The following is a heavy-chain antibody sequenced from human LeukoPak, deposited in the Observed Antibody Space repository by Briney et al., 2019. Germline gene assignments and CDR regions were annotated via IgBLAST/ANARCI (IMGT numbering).Heavy chain of an antibody. V-gene: IGHV3-30*13. CDR1: GFTFSSYS. CDR3: AREGFTSSWLYYYYYMDV. CDR2: ISSDGGNK. J-gene: IGHJ6*03. D-gene: IGHD6-13*01. Sequence: PGGSLRLSCAASGFTFSSYSMNWVRQAPGKGLEWVAVISSDGGNKYYADSVRGRFAISRDNSKNGLYLQMNSLRPEDTAIYYCAREGFTSSWLYYYYYMDVWDKGTTVTVSS.